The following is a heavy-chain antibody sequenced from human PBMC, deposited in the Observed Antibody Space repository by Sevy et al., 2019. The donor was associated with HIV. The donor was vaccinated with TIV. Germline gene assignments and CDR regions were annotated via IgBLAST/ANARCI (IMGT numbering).Heavy chain of an antibody. CDR2: MKEVGSEK. Sequence: GGSLRLSCAASGFSFSRYWMTWVRQAPGKGLEWVATMKEVGSEKYYVDSVKGRFTISRDNSKNTLYLQMNSLRAEDTAVYYCAKDRAAMVGDAFDIWGQGTMVTVSS. J-gene: IGHJ3*02. CDR1: GFSFSRYW. CDR3: AKDRAAMVGDAFDI. D-gene: IGHD5-18*01. V-gene: IGHV3-7*03.